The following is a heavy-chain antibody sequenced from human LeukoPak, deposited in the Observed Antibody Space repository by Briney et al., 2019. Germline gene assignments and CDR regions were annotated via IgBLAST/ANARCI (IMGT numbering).Heavy chain of an antibody. Sequence: GESLKISCKGSGYSFTSYWIGWVRQMPGKGLEWMGIIYPGDSDTRYSPSFQGQVTISADKSISTAYVQWSSLKASDTAMYYCARQENYYDRSGCGETHYYFDYWGQGTLVTVSS. CDR2: IYPGDSDT. CDR1: GYSFTSYW. J-gene: IGHJ4*02. V-gene: IGHV5-51*01. D-gene: IGHD3-22*01. CDR3: ARQENYYDRSGCGETHYYFDY.